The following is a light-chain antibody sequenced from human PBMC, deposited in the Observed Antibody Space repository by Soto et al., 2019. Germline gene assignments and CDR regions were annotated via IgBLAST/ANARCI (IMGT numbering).Light chain of an antibody. CDR2: EVS. CDR1: SSDVGGYNY. J-gene: IGLJ2*01. CDR3: SSYAGSNNFYVV. V-gene: IGLV2-8*01. Sequence: QSALTQPPSASGSPGQSVTISCTGTSSDVGGYNYVSWHQQHPGKAPKLMIYEVSKRPSGVPDRFSGSKSGNTSSLTVSGLQAEDEADYYSSSYAGSNNFYVVFGGGTKLTVL.